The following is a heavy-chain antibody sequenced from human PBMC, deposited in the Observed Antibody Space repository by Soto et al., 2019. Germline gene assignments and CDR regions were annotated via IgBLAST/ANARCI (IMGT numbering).Heavy chain of an antibody. CDR2: IIPIFGTA. Sequence: QVQLVQSGAEVKKPGSSVKVSCKASGGTFSSYAISWVRQAPGQGLEWMGGIIPIFGTANYAQKFQGRVTITADESTSTAYMERSSLRSEDTAVYYCAGVRGWSRSDAFDIWGQGTMVTVSS. CDR1: GGTFSSYA. J-gene: IGHJ3*02. D-gene: IGHD6-19*01. CDR3: AGVRGWSRSDAFDI. V-gene: IGHV1-69*01.